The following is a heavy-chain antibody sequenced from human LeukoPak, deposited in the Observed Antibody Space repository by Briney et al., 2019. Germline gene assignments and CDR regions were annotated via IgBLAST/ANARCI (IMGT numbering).Heavy chain of an antibody. V-gene: IGHV3-23*01. Sequence: GGSLRLSCAASGFTFSSYAMNWVRQAPGKGLEWVSTISGNGGNTFYVDSVKGRFTISRDNSKNTLYLQMNNLRAEDTAMYYCAKDIAAAGTYFDYWGQGTLVTVPS. CDR1: GFTFSSYA. J-gene: IGHJ4*02. CDR2: ISGNGGNT. D-gene: IGHD6-13*01. CDR3: AKDIAAAGTYFDY.